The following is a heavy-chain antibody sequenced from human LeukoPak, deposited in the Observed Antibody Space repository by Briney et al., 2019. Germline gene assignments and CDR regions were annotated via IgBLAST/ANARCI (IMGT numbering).Heavy chain of an antibody. D-gene: IGHD3-10*01. CDR3: ARGGLWFGELSDDY. J-gene: IGHJ4*02. CDR1: GGSFSGYY. Sequence: SETLSLTCAVYGGSFSGYYWSWIRQPPGKGLEWIGEINHSGSTNYNPSLKGRVTISVDTSKNQFSLKLSSVTAADTAVYYCARGGLWFGELSDDYWGQGTLVTVSS. V-gene: IGHV4-34*01. CDR2: INHSGST.